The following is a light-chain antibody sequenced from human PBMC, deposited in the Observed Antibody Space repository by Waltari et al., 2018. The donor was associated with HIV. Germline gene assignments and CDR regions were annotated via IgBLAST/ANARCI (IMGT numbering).Light chain of an antibody. Sequence: AIRMTQSPSSFSASTGDRVTITVRASQGISSYLAWYQQRPGRAPKLLIYGASSLQSGVPSRISGSGSGTDFTLTISCLQSEDLAAYYCQQYYSYPPTFGQGTKVEIK. CDR1: QGISSY. V-gene: IGKV1-8*01. CDR3: QQYYSYPPT. J-gene: IGKJ1*01. CDR2: GAS.